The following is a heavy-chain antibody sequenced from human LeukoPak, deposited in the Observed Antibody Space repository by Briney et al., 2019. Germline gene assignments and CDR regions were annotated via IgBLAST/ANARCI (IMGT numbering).Heavy chain of an antibody. J-gene: IGHJ4*02. CDR1: GYSFTNYW. D-gene: IGHD1-26*01. V-gene: IGHV5-51*01. CDR3: AKHPGSGSRFLFVY. Sequence: GESLKISCKGSGYSFTNYWIAWVRQMPGKGLEWMGIIYPGDSDTRYSPSFQGQVTISADKSFSTAYLQWSSLTASDTAMYYCAKHPGSGSRFLFVYGGRGPLVTVSS. CDR2: IYPGDSDT.